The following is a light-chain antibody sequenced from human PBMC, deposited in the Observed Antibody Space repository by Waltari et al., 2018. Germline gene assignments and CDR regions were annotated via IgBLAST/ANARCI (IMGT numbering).Light chain of an antibody. V-gene: IGLV4-69*01. CDR3: QTWGTGIQV. J-gene: IGLJ2*01. CDR1: SGHSSYA. Sequence: QLVLTQSPSASASLGASVKLTCTLSSGHSSYAIAWHQQQPEKGPRYVMKLNSDGSHSKGDGVPDRFSCSVSGAERYLTVSCLQSGEGADYYGQTWGTGIQVFGGGTKLTV. CDR2: LNSDGSH.